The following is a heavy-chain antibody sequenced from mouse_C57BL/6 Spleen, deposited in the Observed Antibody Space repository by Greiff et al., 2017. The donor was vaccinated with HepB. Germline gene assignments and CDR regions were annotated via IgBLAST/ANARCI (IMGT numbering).Heavy chain of an antibody. V-gene: IGHV1-80*01. D-gene: IGHD2-2*01. CDR3: AIYGYDGYAMDY. CDR2: IYPGDGDT. CDR1: GYAFSSYW. J-gene: IGHJ4*01. Sequence: VKLVESGAELVKPGASVKISCKASGYAFSSYWMNWVKQRPGKGLEWIGQIYPGDGDTNYNGKFKGKATLTADKSSSTAYMQLSSLTSEDSAVYFCAIYGYDGYAMDYWGQGTSVTVSS.